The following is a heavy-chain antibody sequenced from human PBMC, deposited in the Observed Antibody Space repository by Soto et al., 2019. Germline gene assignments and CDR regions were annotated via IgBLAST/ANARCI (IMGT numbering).Heavy chain of an antibody. J-gene: IGHJ6*02. V-gene: IGHV1-69*12. D-gene: IGHD6-19*01. CDR3: ARAVAGGVYYYYGMDV. CDR1: GGTFSSYA. CDR2: IIPIFGTA. Sequence: QVQLVQSGAEVKKPGSSVKVSCKASGGTFSSYAINWVRQAPGQGLEWMGGIIPIFGTADYAQKFQGRVTITADESTSTGYMELSSVRSEDTAVYYCARAVAGGVYYYYGMDVWGQGTTVTVSS.